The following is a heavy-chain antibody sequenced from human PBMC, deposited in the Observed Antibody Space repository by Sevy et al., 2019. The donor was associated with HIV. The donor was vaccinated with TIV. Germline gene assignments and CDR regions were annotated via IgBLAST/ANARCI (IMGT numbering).Heavy chain of an antibody. J-gene: IGHJ3*02. CDR3: AKGYYYDSSGYYQNDAFDI. D-gene: IGHD3-22*01. CDR2: ISGSGGST. CDR1: GFTFSSYA. V-gene: IGHV3-23*01. Sequence: GGSLRLSCAASGFTFSSYAMSWVRQAPGKGLEWVSAISGSGGSTYYADSVKGRFTISRDNSKITLYLQMNSLRAEDTAVYYCAKGYYYDSSGYYQNDAFDIWGQGTMVTVSS.